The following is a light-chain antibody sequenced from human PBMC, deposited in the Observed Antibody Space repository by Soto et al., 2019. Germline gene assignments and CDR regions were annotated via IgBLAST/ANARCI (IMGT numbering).Light chain of an antibody. CDR3: SSYTTSSTYV. CDR1: SSDVGGYSY. Sequence: CVLTQAASVSGFPGQSITISCTGTSSDVGGYSYISWYQHNPGRAPKLMIYDVSNRPSGVSDRFSGSKSGNTASLTISRLQAEDEADYYCSSYTTSSTYVFGSGTKVTVL. V-gene: IGLV2-14*03. CDR2: DVS. J-gene: IGLJ1*01.